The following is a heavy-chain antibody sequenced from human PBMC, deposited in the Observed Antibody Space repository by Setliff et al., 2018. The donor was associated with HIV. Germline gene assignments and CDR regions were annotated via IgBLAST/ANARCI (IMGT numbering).Heavy chain of an antibody. CDR2: INPSGDST. Sequence: ASVKVSCKASGYTFTSYYMHWVRQAPGQGLEWMGIINPSGDSTSYAQKFQGRVTMTRDTSTNTVYMELSSLRSEDTAVYYCARTFIGAERYFDYWGQGTLVTVSS. J-gene: IGHJ4*02. D-gene: IGHD3-16*02. CDR3: ARTFIGAERYFDY. CDR1: GYTFTSYY. V-gene: IGHV1-46*01.